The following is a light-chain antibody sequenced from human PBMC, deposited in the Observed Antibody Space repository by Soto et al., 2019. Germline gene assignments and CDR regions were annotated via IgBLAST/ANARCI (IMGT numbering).Light chain of an antibody. CDR1: SSEVGGYDY. Sequence: QSVLTQHASGSGAPARSVASSCTGTSSEVGGYDYVSWYQQHPGKAPKLMISDVSNRPSVVSNRFSGSKSGNTASLTISGLQAEDEADYYCRSYTSSRNKVFGPGTKGTVL. CDR3: RSYTSSRNKV. V-gene: IGLV2-14*01. CDR2: DVS. J-gene: IGLJ1*01.